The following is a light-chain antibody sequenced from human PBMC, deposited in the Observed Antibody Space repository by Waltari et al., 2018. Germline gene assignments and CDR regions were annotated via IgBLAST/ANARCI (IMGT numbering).Light chain of an antibody. CDR2: EVS. Sequence: QSALTQPPSASGSPGQSVTIPCTGTRSDVGCYNYVSWYQQHPGKAPKLMIYEVSKRTSGVPARLSGSKSGNTASLTVSGLQAEDEADYYCSSYAGSNNVVFGGGTKLTVL. CDR3: SSYAGSNNVV. J-gene: IGLJ2*01. CDR1: RSDVGCYNY. V-gene: IGLV2-8*01.